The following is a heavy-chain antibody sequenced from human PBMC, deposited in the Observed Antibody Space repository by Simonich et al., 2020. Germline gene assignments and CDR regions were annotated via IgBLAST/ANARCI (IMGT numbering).Heavy chain of an antibody. V-gene: IGHV4-59*08. CDR1: GGSISSYY. D-gene: IGHD5-12*01. CDR3: ARHDRWLQFYFDY. Sequence: QVQLQESGPGLVKPSETLSLTCTVSGGSISSYYWSWIRQPPGKGLKWIGYIYYSGSTNYNPSLKSRVTISVDTSKNQFSLKLSSVTAADTAVYYCARHDRWLQFYFDYWGQGTLVTVSS. J-gene: IGHJ4*02. CDR2: IYYSGST.